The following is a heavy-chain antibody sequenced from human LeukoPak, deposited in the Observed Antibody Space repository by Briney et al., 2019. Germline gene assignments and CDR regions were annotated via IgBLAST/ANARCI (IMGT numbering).Heavy chain of an antibody. CDR1: GFAFSSYA. D-gene: IGHD2-15*01. V-gene: IGHV3-23*01. J-gene: IGHJ3*02. Sequence: GGSLRLSCAASGFAFSSYAMSWVRQAPGKGLEWVSGISDSGGSTDYADSVKGRFTISRDNSKNTLYLHMNSLRAEDTAIYYCAKGGGGTRGAFDIWGQGTMVTVSS. CDR3: AKGGGGTRGAFDI. CDR2: ISDSGGST.